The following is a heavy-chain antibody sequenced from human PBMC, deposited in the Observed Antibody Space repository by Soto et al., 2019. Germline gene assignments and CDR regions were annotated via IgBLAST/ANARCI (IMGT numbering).Heavy chain of an antibody. V-gene: IGHV3-33*01. CDR1: GFTFSSYG. CDR2: IWYDGSNK. CDR3: ARDRPDYDILTGYYDYYYYYGMDV. J-gene: IGHJ6*02. Sequence: GGSLRLSCAASGFTFSSYGMHWVRQAPGKGLEWVAVIWYDGSNKYYADSVKGRFTISRDNSKNTLYLQMNSLRAEDTAVYYCARDRPDYDILTGYYDYYYYYGMDVWGQGTTVTVSS. D-gene: IGHD3-9*01.